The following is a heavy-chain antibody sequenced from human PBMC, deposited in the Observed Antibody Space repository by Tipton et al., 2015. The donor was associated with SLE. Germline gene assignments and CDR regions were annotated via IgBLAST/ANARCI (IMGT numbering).Heavy chain of an antibody. CDR2: IYYSGST. CDR1: GGSISSYY. Sequence: TLSLTCTVSGGSISSYYWSGIRQPPGKGLEWIGYIYYSGSTNYNPSLKSRVTISVDTSKNQFSLKLSSVTAADTAVYYCARGNPSLFDYWRQGTLVTVSS. V-gene: IGHV4-59*01. J-gene: IGHJ4*02. CDR3: ARGNPSLFDY. D-gene: IGHD1-14*01.